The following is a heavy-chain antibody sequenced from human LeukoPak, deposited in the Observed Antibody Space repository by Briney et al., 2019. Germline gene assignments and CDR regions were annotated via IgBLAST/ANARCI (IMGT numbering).Heavy chain of an antibody. CDR1: GYTFTSYY. V-gene: IGHV1-46*01. D-gene: IGHD5-18*01. CDR2: INPSGGST. CDR3: ARDVDTAMVEYYYYGMDV. Sequence: ASVKVSCKASGYTFTSYYMHWVRQAPGQGLEWMGIINPSGGSTSYAQKFQGRVTMTRDTSTSTVYMELRSLRSEDTAVYYCARDVDTAMVEYYYYGMDVWGQGTTVTVSS. J-gene: IGHJ6*02.